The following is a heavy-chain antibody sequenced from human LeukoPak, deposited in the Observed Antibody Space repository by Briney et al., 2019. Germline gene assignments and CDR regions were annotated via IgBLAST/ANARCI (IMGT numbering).Heavy chain of an antibody. CDR2: INHSGST. Sequence: SETLSLTCAVHGGSFSGYYWSWIRQPPGKGLEWIGEINHSGSTNYNPSLKSRVTMSVDTSKNQFSLKLSSVTAADTAVYYCARLRPGYYYYMDVWGKGTTVTVSS. V-gene: IGHV4-34*01. J-gene: IGHJ6*03. D-gene: IGHD3-16*01. CDR1: GGSFSGYY. CDR3: ARLRPGYYYYMDV.